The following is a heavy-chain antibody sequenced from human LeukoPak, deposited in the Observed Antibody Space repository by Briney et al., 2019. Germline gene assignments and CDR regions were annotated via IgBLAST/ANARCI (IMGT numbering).Heavy chain of an antibody. V-gene: IGHV3-30*18. CDR2: ISYDGSNK. Sequence: GGSLRLSCAASGFTFSRYGIHWVRQAPGKGLEWVAVISYDGSNKYYADSVKGRFTISRDNSKNTLYLQMNSLRAEDTAVYYCAKSSITRAFDIWGQGTMVTVSS. CDR1: GFTFSRYG. CDR3: AKSSITRAFDI. D-gene: IGHD3-10*01. J-gene: IGHJ3*02.